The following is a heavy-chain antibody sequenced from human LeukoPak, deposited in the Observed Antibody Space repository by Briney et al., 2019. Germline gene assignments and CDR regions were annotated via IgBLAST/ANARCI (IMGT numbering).Heavy chain of an antibody. CDR3: ARDGSLGHFASYFDY. J-gene: IGHJ4*02. D-gene: IGHD3-16*01. CDR2: IYYSGST. V-gene: IGHV4-59*01. Sequence: SETLSLTCTVSGGSISSYYWSWIRQPPGKGLEWIGYIYYSGSTNYNPSLKSRVTISVDTSKNQFSLKLSSVTAADTAVYYSARDGSLGHFASYFDYWGQGTLVTVSS. CDR1: GGSISSYY.